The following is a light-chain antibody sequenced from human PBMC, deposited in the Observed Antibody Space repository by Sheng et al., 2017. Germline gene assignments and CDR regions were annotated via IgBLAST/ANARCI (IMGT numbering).Light chain of an antibody. CDR3: QQFKSYPLT. CDR1: QVINNN. J-gene: IGKJ4*01. V-gene: IGKV1-9*01. Sequence: DIQLTQSPSFLSASVGDKVTITCRASQVINNNLAWYQVKPGKAPKLLIHTAPFMESGESGVPSRFRGSGSGTEFTLTISSLQPEDFATYYCQQFKSYPLTFGGGTKVEIK. CDR2: TAP.